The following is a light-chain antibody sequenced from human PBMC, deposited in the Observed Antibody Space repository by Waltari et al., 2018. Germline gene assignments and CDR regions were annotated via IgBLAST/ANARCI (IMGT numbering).Light chain of an antibody. CDR2: GAS. J-gene: IGKJ1*01. Sequence: EVVLTQSPGTLSLSPGERATLACRASQSVGTSLAWYQQKPGQSPRPRIYGASRRAPGIPDRFSGSGSGTDFSLTISRLEPEDFAVYYCQHYVRLPATFGQGTKVEI. CDR3: QHYVRLPAT. CDR1: QSVGTS. V-gene: IGKV3-20*01.